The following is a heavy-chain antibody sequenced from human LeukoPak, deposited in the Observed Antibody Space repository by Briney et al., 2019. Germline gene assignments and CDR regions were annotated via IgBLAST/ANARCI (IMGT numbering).Heavy chain of an antibody. CDR1: GLSFSSYD. V-gene: IGHV3-48*03. Sequence: GGSLRLSCAAAGLSFSSYDMYWVRQAPGKGLEWVSYISNSGTTIYYSDSVKGRFTISRDNAKNSVYLQMTSLRVEDTALYYCLPPAAGLHRTISTEYFNDWGQGTLVTVSS. CDR3: LPPAAGLHRTISTEYFND. J-gene: IGHJ1*01. D-gene: IGHD6-13*01. CDR2: ISNSGTTI.